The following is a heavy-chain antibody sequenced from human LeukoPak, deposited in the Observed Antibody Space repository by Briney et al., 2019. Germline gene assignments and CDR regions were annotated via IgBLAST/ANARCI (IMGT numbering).Heavy chain of an antibody. CDR1: GLTFTDFW. D-gene: IGHD2-2*01. J-gene: IGHJ4*02. V-gene: IGHV3-7*01. Sequence: GGSLRLSCAASGLTFTDFWMNWVRLAPGRGLEWLANINPYGTEKYYVDSVKGRFVISRDNAKNEVYLEMNSLRAEDTGVYYCSGRDSSRSPRAYWGQGALVSVSS. CDR2: INPYGTEK. CDR3: SGRDSSRSPRAY.